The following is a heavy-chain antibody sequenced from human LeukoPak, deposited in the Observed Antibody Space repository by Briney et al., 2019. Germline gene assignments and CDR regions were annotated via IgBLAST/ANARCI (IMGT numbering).Heavy chain of an antibody. CDR1: GGSISSSSYY. CDR3: ARSRPPRWPPMVVTAPDY. Sequence: SETLSLTCTVSGGSISSSSYYWGWIRQPPGKGLEWIGSIYYSGSTYYNPSLKSRVTISVDTSKNQFSLKLSSVTAADTAVYYCARSRPPRWPPMVVTAPDYWGQGTLVTVSS. J-gene: IGHJ4*02. CDR2: IYYSGST. V-gene: IGHV4-39*07. D-gene: IGHD2-21*02.